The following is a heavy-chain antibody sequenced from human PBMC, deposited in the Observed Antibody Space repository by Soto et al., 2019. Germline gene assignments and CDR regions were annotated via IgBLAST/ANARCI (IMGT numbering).Heavy chain of an antibody. V-gene: IGHV4-31*03. D-gene: IGHD5-18*01. J-gene: IGHJ2*01. CDR1: VGSISSGGYY. Sequence: QVQLQESGPGLVKPSQTLSLTCTVSVGSISSGGYYWSWIRQHPGKGLEWIGHIYYSGNTYYNPSLTSRVTISVDTSENQFSLKLSSVTAADTAVYYCARVSGIQLWLAYFDLWGRGTLVTVSS. CDR3: ARVSGIQLWLAYFDL. CDR2: IYYSGNT.